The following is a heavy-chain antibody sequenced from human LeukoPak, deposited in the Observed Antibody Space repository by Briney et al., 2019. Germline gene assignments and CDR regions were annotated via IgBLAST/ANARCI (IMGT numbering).Heavy chain of an antibody. CDR3: AKETRGSYSDY. CDR2: IRYDGTSK. J-gene: IGHJ4*02. V-gene: IGHV3-30*02. D-gene: IGHD1-26*01. CDR1: GFTFSSSG. Sequence: QPGGSLRLSCAASGFTFSSSGMHWVRQAPGKGLEWVAFIRYDGTSKYYADSVKGRFTISRVNSKNTVYLQMNSLRAEDTAVYYCAKETRGSYSDYWGQGTLVTVSS.